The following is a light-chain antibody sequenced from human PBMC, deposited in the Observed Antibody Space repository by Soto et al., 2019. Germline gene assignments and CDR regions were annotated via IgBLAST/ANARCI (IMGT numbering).Light chain of an antibody. V-gene: IGKV3-15*01. Sequence: EIVLTQSPATLSVSPGERATLSCRASQSLSSNLAWYQQRPGQAPRLLIYGASIRATSIPASFIGSGSGTEFTLTISSLQSEDFALYDCQQYINRTRTVGQGTKVDIK. CDR3: QQYINRTRT. CDR1: QSLSSN. J-gene: IGKJ1*01. CDR2: GAS.